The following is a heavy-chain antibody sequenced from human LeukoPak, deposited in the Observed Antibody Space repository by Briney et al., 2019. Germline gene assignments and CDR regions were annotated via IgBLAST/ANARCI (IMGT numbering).Heavy chain of an antibody. J-gene: IGHJ5*02. CDR3: ARQGTGWDILTGYQFDP. V-gene: IGHV4-39*01. CDR2: IYYSGTT. Sequence: PSETLSLTCTVSGGSISSTYYWDWIRQPPGKGLEWIGSIYYSGTTYYNPSLKSRVTISVDTSKNQFSLKLSSVTAADTAVYYCARQGTGWDILTGYQFDPWGQGTLVTVSS. CDR1: GGSISSTYY. D-gene: IGHD3-9*01.